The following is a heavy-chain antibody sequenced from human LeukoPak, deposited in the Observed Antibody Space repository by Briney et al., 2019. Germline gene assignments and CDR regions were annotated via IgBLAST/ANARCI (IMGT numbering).Heavy chain of an antibody. V-gene: IGHV3-9*01. Sequence: GRSLRLSCAASGFPFDDYAMHWVRPAPGKGLEWVSGIRWSSDSVGYADSVRGRFTISRDKAKNSLYLQMNSLRAEDTALYYCVKDFGQTTAAIAYWGQGTLVTVSS. J-gene: IGHJ4*02. CDR2: IRWSSDSV. D-gene: IGHD2-2*01. CDR3: VKDFGQTTAAIAY. CDR1: GFPFDDYA.